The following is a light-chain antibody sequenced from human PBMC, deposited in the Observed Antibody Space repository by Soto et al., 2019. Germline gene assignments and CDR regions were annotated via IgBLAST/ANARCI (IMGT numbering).Light chain of an antibody. Sequence: QSFLTQPASVSGSPGQSITISCTGTITDIGAYNYVSWYQQHPGKAPKLLIYGVSSRPSGVSNRFSGSKSGNAAYLTISGLQADDEAEYYCSSYTGSITPYVFGTGTKVTVL. CDR3: SSYTGSITPYV. CDR1: ITDIGAYNY. CDR2: GVS. J-gene: IGLJ1*01. V-gene: IGLV2-14*01.